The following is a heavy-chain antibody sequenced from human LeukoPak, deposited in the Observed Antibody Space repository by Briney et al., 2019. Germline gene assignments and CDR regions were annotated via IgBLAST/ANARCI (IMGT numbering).Heavy chain of an antibody. Sequence: GGSLRLSCAASGFTFSRHWMYWVRQAPGKGLEWVANIKQDGSAKPYVDSVKGRFTISRDNAKNSLYLQMNSLRAEDTAVYYCARVVSGLWPLYYYYGMDVWGQGTTVTVSS. CDR1: GFTFSRHW. J-gene: IGHJ6*02. CDR3: ARVVSGLWPLYYYYGMDV. D-gene: IGHD3-16*01. CDR2: IKQDGSAK. V-gene: IGHV3-7*03.